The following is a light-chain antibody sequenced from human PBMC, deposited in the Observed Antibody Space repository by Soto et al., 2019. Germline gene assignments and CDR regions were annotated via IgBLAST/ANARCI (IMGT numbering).Light chain of an antibody. CDR1: QGISSY. V-gene: IGKV1-9*01. CDR3: QQLNSYPYT. Sequence: DIQLTQSPSFLSASVGDRVTMTCRASQGISSYLAWYQQKPGKAPKLLIYAASTLQSGGPSRFSGSGSGTEFTLTISSLQPEDFATYYCQQLNSYPYTFGQGTKLEIK. J-gene: IGKJ2*01. CDR2: AAS.